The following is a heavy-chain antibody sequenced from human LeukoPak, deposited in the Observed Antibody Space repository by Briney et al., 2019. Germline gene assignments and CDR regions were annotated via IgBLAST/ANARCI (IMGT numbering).Heavy chain of an antibody. CDR2: MNPNSGNT. CDR3: AGLGYCSGGSCYPPLDYYYYMDV. CDR1: GYTFTSYD. V-gene: IGHV1-8*01. J-gene: IGHJ6*03. Sequence: ASAKVSCKASGYTFTSYDINWVRQATGQGLEWMGWMNPNSGNTGYAQKFQGRVTMTRNTSISTAYMELSSLRSEDTAVYYCAGLGYCSGGSCYPPLDYYYYMDVWGKGTTVTVSS. D-gene: IGHD2-15*01.